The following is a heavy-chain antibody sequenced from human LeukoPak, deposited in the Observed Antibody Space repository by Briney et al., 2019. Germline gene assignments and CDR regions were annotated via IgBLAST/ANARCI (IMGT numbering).Heavy chain of an antibody. CDR2: IWSGGTTG. J-gene: IGHJ3*01. D-gene: IGHD6-13*01. V-gene: IGHV3-33*06. Sequence: QAGRALRLSCAASGFTFSAHGMHWVRQAPGKGLEWVALIWSGGTTGLYADSVKGRFTISRDISMLYLQMNSLRVEDTAVYYCAKARIASAGTGAFDVWGQGTMVTVSS. CDR3: AKARIASAGTGAFDV. CDR1: GFTFSAHG.